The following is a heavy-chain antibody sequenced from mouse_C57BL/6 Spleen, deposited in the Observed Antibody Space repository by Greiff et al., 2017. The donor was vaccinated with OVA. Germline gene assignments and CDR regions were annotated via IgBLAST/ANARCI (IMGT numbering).Heavy chain of an antibody. CDR2: IYPGNSDT. V-gene: IGHV1-5*01. D-gene: IGHD2-5*01. Sequence: VHVKQSGTVLARPGASVKMSCKTSGYTFTSYWMHWVKQRPGQGLEWIGAIYPGNSDTSYNQKFKGKAKLTAVTSASTAYMELSSLTNEDSAVYYCARVGSNYADYYAMDYWGQGTSVTVSS. CDR1: GYTFTSYW. CDR3: ARVGSNYADYYAMDY. J-gene: IGHJ4*01.